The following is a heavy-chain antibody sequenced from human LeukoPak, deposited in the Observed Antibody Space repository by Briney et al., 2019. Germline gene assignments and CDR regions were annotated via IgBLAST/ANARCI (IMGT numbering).Heavy chain of an antibody. CDR1: GFTFSDYY. V-gene: IGHV3-11*06. J-gene: IGHJ4*02. Sequence: GGSLRLSCAASGFTFSDYYMCWIRQAPGKGLEWVSYISSSSSYTNYADSVRGRFTISRDNAKNSLCLQMNSLRAEDTAVYYCARDGSDGSGSYYWGQGTLVTVSS. D-gene: IGHD3-10*01. CDR2: ISSSSSYT. CDR3: ARDGSDGSGSYY.